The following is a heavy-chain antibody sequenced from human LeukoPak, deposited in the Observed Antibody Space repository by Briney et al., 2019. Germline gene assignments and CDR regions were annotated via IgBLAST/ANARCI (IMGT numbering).Heavy chain of an antibody. CDR1: GFTFSRYA. CDR2: ISYDGSNE. D-gene: IGHD3-10*01. V-gene: IGHV3-30-3*01. CDR3: ARVGYYSSGPFSYFDY. J-gene: IGHJ4*02. Sequence: GGSLRLSCAASGFTFSRYAMHWVRQAPGKGLEWVAVISYDGSNEYYADSVKGRFTISSDSSENTLYLQMNSLRVEDTAVYYCARVGYYSSGPFSYFDYWGQGTLVTVSS.